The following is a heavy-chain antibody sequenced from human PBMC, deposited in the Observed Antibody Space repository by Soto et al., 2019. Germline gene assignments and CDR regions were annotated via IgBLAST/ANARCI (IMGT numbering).Heavy chain of an antibody. J-gene: IGHJ4*02. D-gene: IGHD6-13*01. CDR1: GFTFSSYA. Sequence: PGGSLRLSCAAFGFTFSSYAMQWVRQAPGKGLEWVAVISYDGSNKYYEDSVKGRFTISRDNSKNTMYLQMNSLRAEDTAVYYCATIAAAGQFDYWGQGTLVTVSS. CDR3: ATIAAAGQFDY. CDR2: ISYDGSNK. V-gene: IGHV3-30-3*01.